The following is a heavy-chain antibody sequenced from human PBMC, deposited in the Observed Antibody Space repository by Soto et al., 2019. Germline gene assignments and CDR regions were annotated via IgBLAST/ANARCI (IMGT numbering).Heavy chain of an antibody. V-gene: IGHV3-23*01. CDR2: ISGSGGST. Sequence: PGGSLRLSCSASGFTFSSYAMSWVRQAPGKGLEWVSAISGSGGSTYYADSVKGRFTISRDNSKNTLYLQMNSLRAEDTAVYYCAIRIAAAGGGYYMEVWGKGTTVTVSS. J-gene: IGHJ6*03. CDR3: AIRIAAAGGGYYMEV. D-gene: IGHD6-13*01. CDR1: GFTFSSYA.